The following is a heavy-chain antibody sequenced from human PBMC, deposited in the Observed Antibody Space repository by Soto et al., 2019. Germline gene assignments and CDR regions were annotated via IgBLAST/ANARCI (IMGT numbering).Heavy chain of an antibody. CDR1: GGSISTNNW. CDR2: AYHSGST. J-gene: IGHJ4*02. CDR3: ARAKLCNSLSCPHSFDT. Sequence: QVHLQESGPGLVNASGTLSLTCGVSGGSISTNNWWSWVRQTPGQGLEWIAEAYHSGSTKYNPALKSRLTISVDQSKDQFSLRLTSVTAADSAVYYCARAKLCNSLSCPHSFDTWGQGTLVSVSS. V-gene: IGHV4-4*02. D-gene: IGHD2-2*01.